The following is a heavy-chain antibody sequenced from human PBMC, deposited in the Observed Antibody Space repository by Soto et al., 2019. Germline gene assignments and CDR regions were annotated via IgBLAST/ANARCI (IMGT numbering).Heavy chain of an antibody. CDR1: GFTFSSDA. V-gene: IGHV3-30*18. Sequence: QVQLVESGGGVVQPGKSLRLSCEASGFTFSSDAMHWVRQAPGKGLEWVAAISYDGTNKYYADSVKGRFTISRDNSKNTLYLQMTSLGGEDTAVYYCANPLQLWFEYWGQGTLVTVSS. D-gene: IGHD5-18*01. CDR3: ANPLQLWFEY. CDR2: ISYDGTNK. J-gene: IGHJ4*02.